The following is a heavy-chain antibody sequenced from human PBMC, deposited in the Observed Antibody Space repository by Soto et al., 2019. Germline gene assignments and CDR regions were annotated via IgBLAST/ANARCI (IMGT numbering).Heavy chain of an antibody. CDR2: IYPGDYDT. D-gene: IGHD3-3*01. CDR1: GYSFTSYW. Sequence: GESLKISCKGSGYSFTSYWIVWVRQMPGKGLEWMGIIYPGDYDTRYSPSFPGQVTISVDKSISTAYLHWTSLKASDTAMYYCARLQSYDSWSGYVFDYWGRGTLGTVAS. J-gene: IGHJ4*02. CDR3: ARLQSYDSWSGYVFDY. V-gene: IGHV5-51*01.